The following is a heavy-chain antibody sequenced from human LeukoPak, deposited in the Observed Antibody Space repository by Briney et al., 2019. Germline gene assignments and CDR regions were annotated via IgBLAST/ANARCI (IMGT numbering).Heavy chain of an antibody. V-gene: IGHV3-48*02. J-gene: IGHJ4*02. D-gene: IGHD6-25*01. CDR1: GFPFSTYS. CDR3: ARYHYSSGRMFDY. Sequence: PGGSLRLSCAASGFPFSTYSVNWVRQAPGKGLEWISYIDSSGTTIYYADSVKGRFTVSRDNAKNSLYLQVSSLSDEDTAVYYCARYHYSSGRMFDYWGQGTLATVSS. CDR2: IDSSGTTI.